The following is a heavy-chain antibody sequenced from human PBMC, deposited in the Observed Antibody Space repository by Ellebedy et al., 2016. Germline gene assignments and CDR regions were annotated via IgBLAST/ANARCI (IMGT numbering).Heavy chain of an antibody. J-gene: IGHJ6*02. CDR2: ISAYNGNT. CDR1: GYTFTSYG. Sequence: ASVKVSCKASGYTFTSYGISWVRQAPGQGLEWMGWISAYNGNTNYAQKLQGRVTMTTDTSTSTAYMELRSLRSDDTAVYYCARDPRWGIAAAGPDYYYYYGMDVWGQGTTVTVSS. D-gene: IGHD6-13*01. V-gene: IGHV1-18*01. CDR3: ARDPRWGIAAAGPDYYYYYGMDV.